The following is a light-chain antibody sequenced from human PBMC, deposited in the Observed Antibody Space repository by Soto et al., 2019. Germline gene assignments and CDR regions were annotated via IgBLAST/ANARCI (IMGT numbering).Light chain of an antibody. CDR2: GAS. CDR1: LSVSTN. Sequence: EIVQTQAPGTLSVSPGERATLSFRASLSVSTNLAWYQQKPGQAPRLLIYGASTRATGISARFSGSGSGTEFSLTISSLQSEDFAVYYCQQYNIWPRTFGQGTKV. J-gene: IGKJ1*01. CDR3: QQYNIWPRT. V-gene: IGKV3-15*01.